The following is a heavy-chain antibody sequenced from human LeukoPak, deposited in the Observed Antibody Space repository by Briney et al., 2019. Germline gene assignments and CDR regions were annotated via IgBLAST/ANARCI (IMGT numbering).Heavy chain of an antibody. CDR3: AKGAEIDH. J-gene: IGHJ4*02. CDR1: GFNFNNFA. Sequence: GGSLRLSCAASGFNFNNFAMSWVRQAPGKGLEWLSAMTGPADTTYYAEPVKGRFTISRDYSKSMVFLQMNSLRVEDTAIYYCAKGAEIDHWGQGTLVTVSP. V-gene: IGHV3-23*01. CDR2: MTGPADTT.